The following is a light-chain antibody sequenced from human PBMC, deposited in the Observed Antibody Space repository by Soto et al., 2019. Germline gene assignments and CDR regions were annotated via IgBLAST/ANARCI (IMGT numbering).Light chain of an antibody. CDR2: LGS. Sequence: DIVMPQSPLYLPVTPGEPASISCRSSQSLLHSNGYNYLDWYLQKPGHSPQLLIYLGSNRSSGVTGRFSVSGSVTDFTLRISRVVAVDGGVYYCMQALQTPPAFGPGTKVFSK. CDR3: MQALQTPPA. V-gene: IGKV2-28*01. CDR1: QSLLHSNGYNY. J-gene: IGKJ3*01.